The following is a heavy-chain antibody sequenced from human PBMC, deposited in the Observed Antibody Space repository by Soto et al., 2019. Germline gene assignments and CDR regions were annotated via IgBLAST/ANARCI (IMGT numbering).Heavy chain of an antibody. CDR2: INDRGST. V-gene: IGHV4-34*01. D-gene: IGHD2-2*01. CDR1: GGSFSDYY. Sequence: QVQLQQWGARLLKPSETLSLTCAVYGGSFSDYYWSWIRQPPGKVLEWIGVINDRGSTNYNPSLESRLTMSVDTSKDQYSLMLGSVAVADTARYYCARRRGKCSGTNFFPPLYYDDTGMDVWGQGTTVSVPS. CDR3: ARRRGKCSGTNFFPPLYYDDTGMDV. J-gene: IGHJ6*02.